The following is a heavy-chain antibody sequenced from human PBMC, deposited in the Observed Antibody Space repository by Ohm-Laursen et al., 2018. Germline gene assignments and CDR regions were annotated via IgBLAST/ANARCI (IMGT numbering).Heavy chain of an antibody. D-gene: IGHD4-11*01. Sequence: SSVKVSCNASGGTFSSYAISWVRQAPGQGLEWMGRIIPILGIANYAQKFQGRVTITADKSTSTAYMELSSLRSEDTAVYYCARIGVTTDSVDYWGQGTLVTVSS. CDR2: IIPILGIA. CDR1: GGTFSSYA. J-gene: IGHJ4*02. CDR3: ARIGVTTDSVDY. V-gene: IGHV1-69*04.